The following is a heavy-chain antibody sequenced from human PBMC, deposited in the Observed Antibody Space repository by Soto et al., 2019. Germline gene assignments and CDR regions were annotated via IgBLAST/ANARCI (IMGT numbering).Heavy chain of an antibody. CDR2: ISSSSRTI. Sequence: PVGSLRLSCAASGFTGFTFSSYTMNWVRQAPGKGLEWISYISSSSRTIYYADSVKGRFTISRDNAKNSLYLQMNGLRDEDTAMYYCAREVPYPLLTFDYWGQGALVTVSS. D-gene: IGHD2-2*01. J-gene: IGHJ4*02. V-gene: IGHV3-48*02. CDR1: GFTGFTFSSYT. CDR3: AREVPYPLLTFDY.